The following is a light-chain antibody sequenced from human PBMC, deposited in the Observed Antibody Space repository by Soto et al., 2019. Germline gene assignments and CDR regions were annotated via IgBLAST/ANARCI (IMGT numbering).Light chain of an antibody. CDR1: QSVYSN. CDR3: QQYNNWRLT. V-gene: IGKV3-15*01. Sequence: EIVMTQSPVTLSVSPGEGVTLSCRASQSVYSNLAWYQQKPGQAPRLLIYDASARATDIPARFSGSGSGTDFTLTVSRLQSEDFAVYYCQQYNNWRLTFGGGTKVEIK. CDR2: DAS. J-gene: IGKJ4*01.